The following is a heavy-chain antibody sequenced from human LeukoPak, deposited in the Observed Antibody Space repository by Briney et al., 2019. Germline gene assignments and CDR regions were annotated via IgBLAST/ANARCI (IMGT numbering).Heavy chain of an antibody. CDR1: GFTFSHYA. CDR3: AKDYEASTSWREFFDF. D-gene: IGHD6-13*01. Sequence: GGSPRLSCAASGFTFSHYAMSWVRQAPGKGLEWVSAISGDGVSTYYADSVKGLFTISRGNSKSTVYLQMSSLRAEDTAIYYCAKDYEASTSWREFFDFWGQGTLVTVSS. V-gene: IGHV3-23*01. J-gene: IGHJ4*02. CDR2: ISGDGVST.